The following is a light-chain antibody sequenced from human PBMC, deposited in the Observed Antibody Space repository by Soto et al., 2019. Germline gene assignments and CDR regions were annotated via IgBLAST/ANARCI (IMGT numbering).Light chain of an antibody. CDR1: SSDVGGYNF. CDR3: ISYAGSNIVV. V-gene: IGLV2-8*01. J-gene: IGLJ2*01. Sequence: QSALTQPPSASGSPGQSVTISCTGTSSDVGGYNFVSWYQQHPGKAPKLMIYEVSERPSGVPDRFSGSKSGNTASLTVSGLQAEDEPDYYCISYAGSNIVVFGGGTKLTVL. CDR2: EVS.